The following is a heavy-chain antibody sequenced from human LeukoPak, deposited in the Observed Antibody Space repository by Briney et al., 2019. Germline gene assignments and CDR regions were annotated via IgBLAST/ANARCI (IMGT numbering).Heavy chain of an antibody. CDR3: AKDIRYDIRGYFDY. CDR2: ISWNSGSI. D-gene: IGHD3-9*01. J-gene: IGHJ4*02. V-gene: IGHV3-9*01. CDR1: GFTFDDYA. Sequence: PGGSLRLSCAASGFTFDDYAMHWVRQAPGKGLEWVSGISWNSGSIGYADSVKGRFTISRDNAKNSLYLQMNSLRAEDTALYYCAKDIRYDIRGYFDYWGQGTLVTVSS.